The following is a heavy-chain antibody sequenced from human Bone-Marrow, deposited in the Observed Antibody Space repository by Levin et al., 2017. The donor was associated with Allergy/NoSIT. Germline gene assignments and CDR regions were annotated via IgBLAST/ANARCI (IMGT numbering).Heavy chain of an antibody. CDR3: AKRGFTTLYYPEIDY. Sequence: PGGSLRLSCAASGFTFSSYAMTWVRQAPGKGLEWVSSISGSGGSTFYADSVKGRFTVSRDNSKNTLYLQMNSLRAEDTAVYYCAKRGFTTLYYPEIDYWGQGTLVTVSS. CDR1: GFTFSSYA. CDR2: ISGSGGST. V-gene: IGHV3-23*01. D-gene: IGHD3-16*02. J-gene: IGHJ4*02.